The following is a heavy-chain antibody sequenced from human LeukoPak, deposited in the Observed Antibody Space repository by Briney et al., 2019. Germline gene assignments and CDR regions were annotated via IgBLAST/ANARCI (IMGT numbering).Heavy chain of an antibody. V-gene: IGHV3-30*04. Sequence: PGRSLRLSCAASGFTFSSYAMHWVRQAPGKGLEWVAVISYDGSNKYYADSVKGRFTISRDNSKNTLYLQMNSLRAEDTAVYYCARAAEKHHHFDYWGQGTLVTVSS. D-gene: IGHD1-14*01. CDR2: ISYDGSNK. CDR1: GFTFSSYA. J-gene: IGHJ4*02. CDR3: ARAAEKHHHFDY.